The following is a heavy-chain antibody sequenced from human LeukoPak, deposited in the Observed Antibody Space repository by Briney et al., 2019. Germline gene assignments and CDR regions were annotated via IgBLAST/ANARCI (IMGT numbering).Heavy chain of an antibody. D-gene: IGHD3-10*01. V-gene: IGHV1-2*02. CDR2: INPNSGGT. J-gene: IGHJ4*02. CDR1: GYTFTGYY. Sequence: ASVKVSCKSSGYTFTGYYMHWVRQAPGQGLEWMGWINPNSGGTNYAQKFQGRVTMTRDTSIRTAYMDLSRLRSDDTAVYYCARERYYGSGSVYNRVDYWGQGTLVTVSS. CDR3: ARERYYGSGSVYNRVDY.